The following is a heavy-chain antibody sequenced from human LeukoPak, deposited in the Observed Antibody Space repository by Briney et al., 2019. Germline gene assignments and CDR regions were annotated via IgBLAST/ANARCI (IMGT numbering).Heavy chain of an antibody. V-gene: IGHV3-20*04. Sequence: GGSLRLSCAASGFTFDDYGMSWVRQAPGKGLEWVSGINWNGGSIGYADSVKGRFTISRDNAKNSLYLQMNSLRAEDTALYYCARYGDYNFGSYAFDIWGQGTMVTVSS. D-gene: IGHD4-17*01. J-gene: IGHJ3*02. CDR2: INWNGGSI. CDR1: GFTFDDYG. CDR3: ARYGDYNFGSYAFDI.